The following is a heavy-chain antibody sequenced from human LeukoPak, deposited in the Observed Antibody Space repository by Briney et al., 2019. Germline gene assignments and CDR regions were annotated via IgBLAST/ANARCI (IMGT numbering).Heavy chain of an antibody. V-gene: IGHV3-7*01. CDR3: ARVPTDYDILTGYYYYYMDV. D-gene: IGHD3-9*01. CDR1: GYSISSGYY. Sequence: PSETLSLTCTVSGYSISSGYYWGWIRQPPGKGLEWLANVKQDGTKIYYVDSVKGRFTVSRDNAKNSLYLQMNSLRVEDTAVYYCARVPTDYDILTGYYYYYMDVWGKGTTVTISS. CDR2: VKQDGTKI. J-gene: IGHJ6*03.